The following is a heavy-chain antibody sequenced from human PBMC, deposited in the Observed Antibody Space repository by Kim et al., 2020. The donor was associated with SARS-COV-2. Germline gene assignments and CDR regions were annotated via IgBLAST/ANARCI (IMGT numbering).Heavy chain of an antibody. CDR1: GGSFTKYV. CDR3: ARDEVDTFDY. V-gene: IGHV1-69*06. CDR2: IIPVFGAA. D-gene: IGHD1-26*01. Sequence: SVKVSCKASGGSFTKYVTSWLRQAPGQGLEWMGGIIPVFGAANYAQKFQGRVTITADKSTSTVYMELSSLRSDDTAVYYCARDEVDTFDYWGQGTLGTV. J-gene: IGHJ4*02.